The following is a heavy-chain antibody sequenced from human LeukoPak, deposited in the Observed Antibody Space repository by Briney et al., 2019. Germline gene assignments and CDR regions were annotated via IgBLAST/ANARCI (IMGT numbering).Heavy chain of an antibody. V-gene: IGHV3-7*01. Sequence: GGSLRLSCAASGFTFSTYWMSWVRLGPGKGLEWVASIHPNGEDRHHVDSVKGRFTISRDNAKNSLFLQMNSLRAEDTAVYYCVRLFGGVTTFDYWGQGTLVAVSS. CDR1: GFTFSTYW. D-gene: IGHD4-17*01. CDR2: IHPNGEDR. CDR3: VRLFGGVTTFDY. J-gene: IGHJ4*02.